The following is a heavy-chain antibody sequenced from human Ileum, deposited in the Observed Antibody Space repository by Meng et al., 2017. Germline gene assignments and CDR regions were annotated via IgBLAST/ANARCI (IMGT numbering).Heavy chain of an antibody. J-gene: IGHJ4*02. V-gene: IGHV3-74*01. CDR1: GFTFSSSW. Sequence: GGAGGGFARPGGSLRFSCTASGFTFSSSWVHWVRQAPGRGLAWVSRIIGDGSGANYADSVEGRFTVSRDNAKNTAYLQMSGLRAEDTAVYYCAFTLLASPSALTNWGQGTLVTVSS. D-gene: IGHD3-3*01. CDR2: IIGDGSGA. CDR3: AFTLLASPSALTN.